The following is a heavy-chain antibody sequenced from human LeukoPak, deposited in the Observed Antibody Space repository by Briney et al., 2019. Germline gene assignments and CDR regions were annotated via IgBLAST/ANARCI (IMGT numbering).Heavy chain of an antibody. CDR2: ISSSSSYI. V-gene: IGHV3-21*04. Sequence: GGSLRLSCAASGFTFSSYSMNWVRQAPGKGLEWVSSISSSSSYIYYADSVKGRFTISRDNSKNTLYLQMNSLRAEDTAVYYCAKWVYGSGSYFDWGQGTLVTVSS. CDR1: GFTFSSYS. D-gene: IGHD3-10*01. J-gene: IGHJ4*02. CDR3: AKWVYGSGSYFD.